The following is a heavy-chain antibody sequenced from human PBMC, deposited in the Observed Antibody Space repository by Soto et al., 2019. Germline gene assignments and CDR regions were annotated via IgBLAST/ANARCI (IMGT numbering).Heavy chain of an antibody. J-gene: IGHJ5*02. Sequence: QVQLVQSGGGVVQPGRSLRLSCAASGFDFNTYGLHWVRQAPGKGLEWVAGISFDGGNQYYADSVKGRFTISRDKSNNPLNLEMNSLGAEDTATYYCAKDLSVNAAGSGGWFDPWGQGTLVIVSS. CDR2: ISFDGGNQ. CDR1: GFDFNTYG. CDR3: AKDLSVNAAGSGGWFDP. D-gene: IGHD6-19*01. V-gene: IGHV3-30*18.